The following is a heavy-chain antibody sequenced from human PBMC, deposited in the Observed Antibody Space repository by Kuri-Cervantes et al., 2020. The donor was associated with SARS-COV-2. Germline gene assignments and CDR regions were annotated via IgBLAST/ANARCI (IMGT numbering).Heavy chain of an antibody. V-gene: IGHV4-59*11. J-gene: IGHJ6*03. CDR2: IYYSGST. D-gene: IGHD1-1*01. Sequence: SETLSLTCTVSGGSISSHYWSWIRQPPGKGLEWIGYIYYSGSTNYNPSLKSRVTISVDTSKSQFSLKLSSVTAADTAVYYCARDNVIRLINQPERYYYYMDVWGKGTTVTVSS. CDR1: GGSISSHY. CDR3: ARDNVIRLINQPERYYYYMDV.